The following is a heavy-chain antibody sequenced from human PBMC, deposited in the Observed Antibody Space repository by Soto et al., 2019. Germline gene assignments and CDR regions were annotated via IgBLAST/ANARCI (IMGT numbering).Heavy chain of an antibody. D-gene: IGHD2-2*01. V-gene: IGHV4-39*01. CDR3: AGKNCSSTSCRANNWFDP. J-gene: IGHJ5*02. CDR2: IYYSGST. Sequence: QLQLQESGPGLVKPSETLSLTCTVSGGSISSSSYYWGWIRQPPGKGLEWIGSIYYSGSTYYNPSLKSRVNITVDTSKNTFALKLSSVTAADTAVYYCAGKNCSSTSCRANNWFDPWGQGTLVTVSS. CDR1: GGSISSSSYY.